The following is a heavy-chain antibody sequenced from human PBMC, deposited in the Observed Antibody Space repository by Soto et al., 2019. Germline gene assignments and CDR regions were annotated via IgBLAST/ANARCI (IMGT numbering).Heavy chain of an antibody. V-gene: IGHV1-2*04. D-gene: IGHD3-16*01. Sequence: ASVKVSCKASGYTFTGYYMHWVRQAPGQGLEWMGWINPNSGGTNYAQKFQGWVTMTRDTSISTAYMELSRLRSDDTAVYYCARDSRDPLGDLDYYYGMDVWGQGTTVNVSS. J-gene: IGHJ6*02. CDR3: ARDSRDPLGDLDYYYGMDV. CDR2: INPNSGGT. CDR1: GYTFTGYY.